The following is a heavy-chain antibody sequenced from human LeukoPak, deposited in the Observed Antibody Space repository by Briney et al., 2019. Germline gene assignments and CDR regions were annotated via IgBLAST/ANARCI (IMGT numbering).Heavy chain of an antibody. V-gene: IGHV3-53*01. CDR2: ISNAGGTT. Sequence: GGSLRLSCAASGFTVSSNYMSWARQAPGKGLEWVSIISNAGGTTYYADSVRGRFTISRDNSKNTLYLQMNSLRAEDTAVYYCVKLSSGSGSKFGFDYWGQGTLVTVSS. J-gene: IGHJ4*02. D-gene: IGHD6-19*01. CDR3: VKLSSGSGSKFGFDY. CDR1: GFTVSSNY.